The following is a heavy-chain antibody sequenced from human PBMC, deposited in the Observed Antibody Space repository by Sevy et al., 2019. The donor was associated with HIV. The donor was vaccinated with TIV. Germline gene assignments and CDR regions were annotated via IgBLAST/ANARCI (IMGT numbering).Heavy chain of an antibody. CDR2: ISVSSTYI. CDR3: VRDRAICSGASCLNVFDF. CDR1: GFIFSDYR. D-gene: IGHD2-15*01. V-gene: IGHV3-21*01. J-gene: IGHJ3*01. Sequence: GGSLRLSCTTSGFIFSDYRVNWVRQAPGKGLEWVSAISVSSTYIYYADSVKGRFPIARDNAKNSLYLQMSSLRAEDTVVYYCVRDRAICSGASCLNVFDFWGLGTVVTF.